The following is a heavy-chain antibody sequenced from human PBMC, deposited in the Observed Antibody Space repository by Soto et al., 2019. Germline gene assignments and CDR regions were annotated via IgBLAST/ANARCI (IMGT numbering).Heavy chain of an antibody. D-gene: IGHD3-3*01. Sequence: GGSLRLSCAASGFTFSSYSMNWVRQAPGKGLEWVSYISSSSSTIYYANPVKGRFTISRDNAKNSLYLQMNSLRDEDTAVYYCARGGDFWSGYYTRAFDIWGQGTMVTVSS. CDR1: GFTFSSYS. J-gene: IGHJ3*02. CDR3: ARGGDFWSGYYTRAFDI. CDR2: ISSSSSTI. V-gene: IGHV3-48*02.